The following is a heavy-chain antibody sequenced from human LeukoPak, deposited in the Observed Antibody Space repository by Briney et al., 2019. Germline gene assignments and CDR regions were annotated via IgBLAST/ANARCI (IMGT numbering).Heavy chain of an antibody. D-gene: IGHD2-15*01. V-gene: IGHV1-2*02. CDR2: INPNSGGT. J-gene: IGHJ6*04. CDR3: ARTYCSGGSCYLDV. CDR1: GYTFTRYY. Sequence: GASVKVSCKASGYTFTRYYIHWVRQAPGQGLEWMGWINPNSGGTNYAQKFQGRVIMTRDTSISTAYMELSSLRSDDTAVYYCARTYCSGGSCYLDVWGKGTTVTVSS.